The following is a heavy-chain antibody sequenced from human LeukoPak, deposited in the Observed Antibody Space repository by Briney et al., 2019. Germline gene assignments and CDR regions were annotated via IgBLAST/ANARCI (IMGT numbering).Heavy chain of an antibody. CDR3: AKAYCGGDCYPDYYYYMDV. V-gene: IGHV3-23*01. CDR1: GFTFSSYA. D-gene: IGHD2-21*02. J-gene: IGHJ6*03. Sequence: GGSLRLSCAASGFTFSSYAMSWVRQAPGKGLEWVSAISGSGGSTYYADSVKGRFTISRDNSKNTLYLQMNSLRAEDTAVYYCAKAYCGGDCYPDYYYYMDVWGKGTTVTVSS. CDR2: ISGSGGST.